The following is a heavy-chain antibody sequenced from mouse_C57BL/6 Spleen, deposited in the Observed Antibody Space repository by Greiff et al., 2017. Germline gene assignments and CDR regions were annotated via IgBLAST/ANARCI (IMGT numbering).Heavy chain of an antibody. CDR2: ILPGSGST. Sequence: QVQLQQSGAELMKPGASVKLSCKATGYTFTGYWIEWVKQRPGHGLAWIGEILPGSGSTNYNEKFKGKATLTADTSSNTAYMQLSSLTTEDSAIYYCALYGSGYGYWGQGTTLSVSS. J-gene: IGHJ2*01. D-gene: IGHD3-2*02. CDR3: ALYGSGYGY. V-gene: IGHV1-9*01. CDR1: GYTFTGYW.